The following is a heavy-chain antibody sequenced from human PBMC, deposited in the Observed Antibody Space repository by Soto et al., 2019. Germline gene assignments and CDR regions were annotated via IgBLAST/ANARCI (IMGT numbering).Heavy chain of an antibody. J-gene: IGHJ4*02. CDR1: GFTFSSYG. D-gene: IGHD3-3*01. CDR2: ISYDGSNK. CDR3: AKLGLTGVVDY. Sequence: QVQLVESGGGVVQPGRSLRLSCAASGFTFSSYGMHWVRQAPGKGLEWVAVISYDGSNKYYADSVKGRFTISRDNSKNTLYLQMNSLSAEDTAVYYCAKLGLTGVVDYWGQGTLVTVSS. V-gene: IGHV3-30*18.